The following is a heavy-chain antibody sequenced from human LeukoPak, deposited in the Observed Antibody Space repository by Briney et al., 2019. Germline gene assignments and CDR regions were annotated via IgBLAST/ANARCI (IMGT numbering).Heavy chain of an antibody. D-gene: IGHD1-1*01. V-gene: IGHV4-61*05. CDR3: AGWNPDNDAFDI. CDR2: IYTSGST. CDR1: GGSISSSSYY. J-gene: IGHJ3*02. Sequence: SETLSLTCTVSGGSISSSSYYWGWIRQPPGRGLEWIGYIYTSGSTNYNPSLKSRVTISVDTSKNQFSLKLSSVTAADTAVYYCAGWNPDNDAFDIWGQGTMVTVSS.